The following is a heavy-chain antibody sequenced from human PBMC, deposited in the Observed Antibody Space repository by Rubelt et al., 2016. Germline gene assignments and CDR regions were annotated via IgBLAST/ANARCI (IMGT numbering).Heavy chain of an antibody. CDR2: LWHGGNT. D-gene: IGHD3-16*01. CDR1: GYSITSGYY. CDR3: ARLAYKSLAWDS. Sequence: QVQLQESGPGLVKSSETLSLTCDVSGYSITSGYYWAWIRQRPGKGLEWLESLWHGGNTYYNPSLKSRLTMSVDTSKNQCSLKLTSVTAADTAVYYCARLAYKSLAWDSWGQGTLVTVSS. J-gene: IGHJ5*01. V-gene: IGHV4-38-2*01.